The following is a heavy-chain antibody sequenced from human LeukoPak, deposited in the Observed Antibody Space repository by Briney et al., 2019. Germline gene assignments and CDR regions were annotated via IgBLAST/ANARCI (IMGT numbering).Heavy chain of an antibody. CDR3: VRARLIRLENFFDY. CDR2: TSRGGSDI. V-gene: IGHV3-48*03. Sequence: PGGSLRLSCATSGFTFSNHEMNWVRQAPGKGLEWVAYTSRGGSDISYADSVKGRFTISTDNANSSLYLQMNSLRAEDTAVYFRVRARLIRLENFFDYWGQGTLVTVSS. CDR1: GFTFSNHE. D-gene: IGHD2-21*02. J-gene: IGHJ4*02.